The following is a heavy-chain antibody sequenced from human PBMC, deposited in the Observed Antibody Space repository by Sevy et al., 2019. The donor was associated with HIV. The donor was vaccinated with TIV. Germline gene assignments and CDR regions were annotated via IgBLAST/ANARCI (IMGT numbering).Heavy chain of an antibody. V-gene: IGHV4-39*01. Sequence: SETLSLTCTVSCGSISSSSYYWGWIRQPPGKGLEWIGSIYYSGSTYYNPSLKSRVTISVDTSKNQFSLKLSSVTAADTAVYYCARHSGIAAAGLGAFDIWGQGTMVTVSS. J-gene: IGHJ3*02. CDR3: ARHSGIAAAGLGAFDI. CDR2: IYYSGST. CDR1: CGSISSSSYY. D-gene: IGHD6-13*01.